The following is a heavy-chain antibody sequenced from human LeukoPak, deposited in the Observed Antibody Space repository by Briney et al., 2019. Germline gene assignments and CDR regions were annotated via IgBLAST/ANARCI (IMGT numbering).Heavy chain of an antibody. D-gene: IGHD3-3*01. CDR2: ISYSGST. CDR1: GGSISSGDYY. V-gene: IGHV4-30-4*01. J-gene: IGHJ6*03. CDR3: ARAVNYDFWSAYYYYMDV. Sequence: SETLSLTCTVSGGSISSGDYYWRWLRQPPGKGLEWLGYISYSGSTSYNPSLKSPFTISMDTSKNQISLRLSSVTAADTAVYYCARAVNYDFWSAYYYYMDVWGKGTTVTVSS.